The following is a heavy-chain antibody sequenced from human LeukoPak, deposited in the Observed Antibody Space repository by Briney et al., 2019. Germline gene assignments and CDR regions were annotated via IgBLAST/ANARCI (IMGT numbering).Heavy chain of an antibody. CDR3: ARRSTVAGRGRFDP. D-gene: IGHD6-19*01. J-gene: IGHJ5*02. CDR2: VHHSGST. CDR1: GGSIRSSNYY. V-gene: IGHV4-39*01. Sequence: SETLSLTCIVSGGSIRSSNYYWGWIRQSPGKGLEWIGSVHHSGSTYDNPSLKSRVTISVDTSENQFSLKMTSVTAADTAVYYCARRSTVAGRGRFDPWGQGTLVTVSS.